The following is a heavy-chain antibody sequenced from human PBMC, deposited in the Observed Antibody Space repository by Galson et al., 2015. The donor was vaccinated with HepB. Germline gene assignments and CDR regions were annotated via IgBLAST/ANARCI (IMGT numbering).Heavy chain of an antibody. CDR3: ARDTGIGGKSFDY. D-gene: IGHD2-15*01. V-gene: IGHV3-30-3*01. J-gene: IGHJ4*02. Sequence: SLRLSCAASGFTFSSYAMHWVRQAPGKGLEWVAVISYDGSNKYYADSVKGRFTISRDNSKNTLYLQVNSLRAEDTAVYYCARDTGIGGKSFDYWGQGTLVTVSS. CDR2: ISYDGSNK. CDR1: GFTFSSYA.